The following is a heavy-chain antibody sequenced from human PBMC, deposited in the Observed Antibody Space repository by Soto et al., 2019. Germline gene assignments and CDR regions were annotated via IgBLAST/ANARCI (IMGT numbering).Heavy chain of an antibody. CDR2: INPSGGST. V-gene: IGHV1-46*01. CDR1: GYSFTSYY. J-gene: IGHJ4*02. CDR3: ARDRTAADY. D-gene: IGHD2-21*02. Sequence: QVQLMQSGAEVKKPGASVTISCKASGYSFTSYYIHWVRQAPRQGLEWMAIINPSGGSTNNAQKFQGRGTVTRDTYKSTVNMELRSLSSEDTAVYYCARDRTAADYWAQGTLVTVSS.